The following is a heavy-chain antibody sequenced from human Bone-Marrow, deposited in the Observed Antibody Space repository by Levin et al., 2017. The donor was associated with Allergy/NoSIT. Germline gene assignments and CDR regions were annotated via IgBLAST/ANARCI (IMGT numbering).Heavy chain of an antibody. CDR3: AKDEYYYDSSGYRPGYFDL. CDR2: ISGSGGST. D-gene: IGHD3-22*01. J-gene: IGHJ2*01. CDR1: GFTFSSYA. V-gene: IGHV3-23*01. Sequence: ETLSLTCAASGFTFSSYAMSWVRQAPGKGLEWVSAISGSGGSTYYADSVKGRFTISRDNSKNTLYLQMNSLRAEDTAVYYCAKDEYYYDSSGYRPGYFDLWGRGTLVTVSS.